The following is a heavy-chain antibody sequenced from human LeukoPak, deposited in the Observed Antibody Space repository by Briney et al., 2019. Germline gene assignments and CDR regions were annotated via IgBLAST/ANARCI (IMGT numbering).Heavy chain of an antibody. D-gene: IGHD6-13*01. CDR3: AREIAAAHDY. Sequence: PSETLSLTCTVSGGSISSGGYYWSWIRQPAGKGLEWTGRIYTSGSTNYNPSLKSRVTMSVDTSKNQFSLKLSSVTAADTAVYYCAREIAAAHDYWGQGTLVTVSS. CDR1: GGSISSGGYY. J-gene: IGHJ4*02. CDR2: IYTSGST. V-gene: IGHV4-61*02.